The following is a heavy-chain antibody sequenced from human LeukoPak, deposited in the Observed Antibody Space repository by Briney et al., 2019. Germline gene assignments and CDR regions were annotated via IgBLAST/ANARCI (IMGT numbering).Heavy chain of an antibody. CDR1: GFTFSSYA. J-gene: IGHJ4*02. D-gene: IGHD6-6*01. CDR3: AKLPSSSSDYFDY. V-gene: IGHV3-23*01. Sequence: PGGSLRLSCAASGFTFSSYAMSWVRQAPGKGLEWVSAISGSGGSTYYADSVKGRFTISRDNSKNTLYPQMNSLRAEDTAVYYCAKLPSSSSDYFDYWGQGTLVTVSS. CDR2: ISGSGGST.